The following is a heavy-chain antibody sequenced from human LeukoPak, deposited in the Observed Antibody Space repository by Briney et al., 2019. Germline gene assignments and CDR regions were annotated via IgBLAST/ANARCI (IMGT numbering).Heavy chain of an antibody. V-gene: IGHV3-48*01. CDR1: GFTFSSYS. CDR2: ISSSSSTI. J-gene: IGHJ4*02. Sequence: GSLRLSCAASGFTFSSYSMKWVRQAPGKGLEWVSYISSSSSTIYYADSVKGRFTISRDNAKNSLYLQMNSLRAEDTAVYYCASPLGIVVPAAMMLNYWGQGTLVTVSS. D-gene: IGHD2-2*01. CDR3: ASPLGIVVPAAMMLNY.